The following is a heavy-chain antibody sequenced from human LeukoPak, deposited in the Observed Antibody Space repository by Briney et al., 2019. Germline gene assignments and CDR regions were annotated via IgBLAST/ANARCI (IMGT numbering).Heavy chain of an antibody. V-gene: IGHV1-69*13. Sequence: ASVKVSCKASGGTFSSYAISWVRQAPGQGLEWMGGIIPIFGTANYAQKFQGRVTITADESTSTAYMELSSLRSEDTAVYYCARAAREVVPAATGYMDVWGKGTTVTVSS. D-gene: IGHD2-2*01. CDR3: ARAAREVVPAATGYMDV. J-gene: IGHJ6*03. CDR1: GGTFSSYA. CDR2: IIPIFGTA.